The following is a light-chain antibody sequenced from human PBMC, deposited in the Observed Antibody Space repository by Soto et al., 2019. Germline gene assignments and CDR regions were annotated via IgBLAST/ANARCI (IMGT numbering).Light chain of an antibody. Sequence: DIQMTQSPSTLSASLGDRVIITCRASQSISDWLAWYQQKPGKAPKLLIYDISNLEIGVPSRFSGSGSGTEFTLTISGLQPDDFATYYCQQYNSYSFGQGTKVDIK. CDR3: QQYNSYS. CDR2: DIS. J-gene: IGKJ1*01. V-gene: IGKV1-5*01. CDR1: QSISDW.